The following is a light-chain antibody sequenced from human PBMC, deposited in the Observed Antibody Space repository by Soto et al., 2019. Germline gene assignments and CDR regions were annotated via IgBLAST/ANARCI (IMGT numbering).Light chain of an antibody. CDR3: QQRSNWPLT. V-gene: IGKV3-11*01. Sequence: EIVLTQSPDTLSLSPGERSTLSCRASQSVSTNSLAWYHQRPGQAPRPLIYDASNRATGIPARFSGSGSGTDFTLTISSLEPEDFAVYYCQQRSNWPLTFGGGTKGDIK. CDR1: QSVSTN. CDR2: DAS. J-gene: IGKJ4*01.